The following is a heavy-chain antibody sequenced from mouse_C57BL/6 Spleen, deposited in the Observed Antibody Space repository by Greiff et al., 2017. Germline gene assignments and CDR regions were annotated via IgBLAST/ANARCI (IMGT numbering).Heavy chain of an antibody. CDR2: IHPNSGST. Sequence: VQLQQSGAELVKPGASVKLSCKASGYTFTSYWMHWVKQRPGQGLEWIGMIHPNSGSTNYNEKFKSKATLTVDKSSSTAYMQLSSLTSEDSAVYYCARRVKGGFAYWGQGTLVTVSA. V-gene: IGHV1-64*01. CDR3: ARRVKGGFAY. J-gene: IGHJ3*01. CDR1: GYTFTSYW.